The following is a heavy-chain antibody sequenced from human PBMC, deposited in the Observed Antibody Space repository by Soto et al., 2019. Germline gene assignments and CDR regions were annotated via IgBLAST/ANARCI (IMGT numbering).Heavy chain of an antibody. CDR2: IYSGGST. CDR1: GFTVSSNY. J-gene: IGHJ4*02. CDR3: ARVNSESSGYYAEFDY. D-gene: IGHD3-22*01. V-gene: IGHV3-66*01. Sequence: GGSLRLSCAASGFTVSSNYMSWVRQAPGKGLEWVSVIYSGGSTYYADSVKGGLTNSRDNSKNTLYLQMNSLRAEDTAVYYCARVNSESSGYYAEFDYWGQGTLVTVSS.